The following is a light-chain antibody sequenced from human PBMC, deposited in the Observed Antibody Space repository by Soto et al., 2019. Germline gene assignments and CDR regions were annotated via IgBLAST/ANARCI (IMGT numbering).Light chain of an antibody. CDR2: TTN. J-gene: IGLJ1*01. CDR1: NSNIGSDI. Sequence: QSALTQPPSASGTPGQRATISCCGSNSNIGSDIVNCYQLLPGAAPEVLINTTNQRPSGVPERFSGSKSGTSASLAISGLQSEDEANSSCVTWDGGLSGPFVFGTGTKVTVL. V-gene: IGLV1-44*01. CDR3: VTWDGGLSGPFV.